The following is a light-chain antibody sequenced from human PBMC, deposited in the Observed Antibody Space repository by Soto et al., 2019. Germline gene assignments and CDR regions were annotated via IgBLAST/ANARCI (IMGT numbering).Light chain of an antibody. V-gene: IGKV3-11*01. CDR2: DAS. Sequence: IGLTQSAATLSLSPGERATLSCRASQSVSSYLAWYQQKPGQAPRLLIYDASNRATGIPARFSGSGSGTDFTLTISSLVPEDFAVYYCQQRSNWPITFGQGTRLEIK. CDR1: QSVSSY. CDR3: QQRSNWPIT. J-gene: IGKJ5*01.